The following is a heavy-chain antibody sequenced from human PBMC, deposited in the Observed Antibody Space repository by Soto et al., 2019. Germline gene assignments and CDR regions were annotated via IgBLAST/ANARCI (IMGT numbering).Heavy chain of an antibody. CDR1: GFTFDDYT. V-gene: IGHV3-43*01. J-gene: IGHJ2*01. CDR2: ISWDGSST. D-gene: IGHD5-12*01. CDR3: AKTGVGATIRNWYFDH. Sequence: GGSLRLSCAASGFTFDDYTIHWVRQAPGKGMDWVSLISWDGSSTYYADSVKGRFTLSRDNSRNSLYLQMNSLRTEDTALYYCAKTGVGATIRNWYFDHGGRGTLVNVSS.